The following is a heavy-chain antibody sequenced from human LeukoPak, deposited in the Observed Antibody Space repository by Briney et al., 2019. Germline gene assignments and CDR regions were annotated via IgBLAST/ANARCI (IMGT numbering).Heavy chain of an antibody. Sequence: GESLRLSCTASGFTVSSSYMTWVRQAPGKGLEWVSIISSSSSYIYYADSVKGRFTISRDNAKNALYLQMNSLRVEDTAVYYCARDGRCGGDCYASWGQGTLVTVSS. CDR1: GFTVSSSY. V-gene: IGHV3-21*01. J-gene: IGHJ4*02. D-gene: IGHD2-21*02. CDR3: ARDGRCGGDCYAS. CDR2: ISSSSSYI.